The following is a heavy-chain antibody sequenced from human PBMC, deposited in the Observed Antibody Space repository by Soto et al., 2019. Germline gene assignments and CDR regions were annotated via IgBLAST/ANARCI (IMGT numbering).Heavy chain of an antibody. D-gene: IGHD3-10*01. CDR2: ISGGATTT. J-gene: IGHJ4*02. Sequence: QVQLVVSGGGLVEPGGSLRLSCAASGFRFSDQYMTWIRQAPGKGLEWVSKISGGATTTYYADSVKGRFTVSRDNAKNSLYLQMNGLRAEDTAVYYCATDPYYYASGFWGQGTLVTVSS. CDR3: ATDPYYYASGF. CDR1: GFRFSDQY. V-gene: IGHV3-11*01.